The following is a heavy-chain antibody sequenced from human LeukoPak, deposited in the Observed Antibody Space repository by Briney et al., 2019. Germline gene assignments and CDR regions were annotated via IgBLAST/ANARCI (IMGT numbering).Heavy chain of an antibody. CDR1: GVTFGSYW. J-gene: IGHJ4*02. CDR3: AKSNIRVFYY. CDR2: ISNDGNYK. D-gene: IGHD3-10*01. V-gene: IGHV3-30*18. Sequence: PGGSLRLSCAASGVTFGSYWMHWVRQAPGKGLEWMAVISNDGNYKYCADSVKGRFTISRDNSKNTMYLQMNSLRAVDTSVYYCAKSNIRVFYYWGQGTLVTVSS.